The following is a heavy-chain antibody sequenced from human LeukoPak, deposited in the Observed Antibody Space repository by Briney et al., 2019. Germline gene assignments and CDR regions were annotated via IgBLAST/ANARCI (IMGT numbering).Heavy chain of an antibody. J-gene: IGHJ4*02. CDR3: ARRGHYDFWSGYGFFDY. Sequence: GRSLRLSCAASGFNFDDDGMHWVRQAPGKGLEWVSSISWDSGTIGYAASVKGRFTISRDNAKNTLYLQMNSLRAEDTAVYYCARRGHYDFWSGYGFFDYWGQGTLVAVSS. D-gene: IGHD3-3*01. CDR1: GFNFDDDG. V-gene: IGHV3-9*01. CDR2: ISWDSGTI.